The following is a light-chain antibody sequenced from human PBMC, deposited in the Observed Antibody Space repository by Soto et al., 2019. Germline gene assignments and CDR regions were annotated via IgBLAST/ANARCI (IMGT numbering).Light chain of an antibody. V-gene: IGKV3-20*01. J-gene: IGKJ5*01. CDR2: GAS. CDR1: QSVSSSY. Sequence: EIVMTHSPATLSVSPGERATLSCRASQSVSSSYLVWHQQKPGQAPRLLIYGASTRATGIPARFSGSGSGTDFTLTISRLELEDFAVYYCQQHGTSPITFGQGTRLEIK. CDR3: QQHGTSPIT.